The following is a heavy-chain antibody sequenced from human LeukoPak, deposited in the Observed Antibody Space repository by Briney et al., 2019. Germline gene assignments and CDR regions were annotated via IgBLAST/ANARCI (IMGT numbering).Heavy chain of an antibody. CDR1: GFTFGKYW. V-gene: IGHV3-7*03. Sequence: GGSLRLSCVASGFTFGKYWVSWVRQAPGKGLEWVANIKLDGSEKNYVDSVKGRFTISRDNTKNSLYLQMNSLRAEDTAVFYCARDQYDTWSRRGNFDSWGQGTLVIVSS. D-gene: IGHD3/OR15-3a*01. J-gene: IGHJ4*02. CDR2: IKLDGSEK. CDR3: ARDQYDTWSRRGNFDS.